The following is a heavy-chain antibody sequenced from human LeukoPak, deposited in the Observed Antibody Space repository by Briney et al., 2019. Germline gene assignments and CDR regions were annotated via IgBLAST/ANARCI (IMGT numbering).Heavy chain of an antibody. Sequence: SETLSLTCAVYGGSFSGYFWSWIRQTPGKGLEWIGETDHSGTTNYNPSLKSRVIISPDTSKSQFSLKVNSVTAADTAVYYCARAYKALPLHNAIDSWGQGTLVTVSS. CDR1: GGSFSGYF. J-gene: IGHJ4*02. V-gene: IGHV4-34*01. CDR2: TDHSGTT. CDR3: ARAYKALPLHNAIDS. D-gene: IGHD1-14*01.